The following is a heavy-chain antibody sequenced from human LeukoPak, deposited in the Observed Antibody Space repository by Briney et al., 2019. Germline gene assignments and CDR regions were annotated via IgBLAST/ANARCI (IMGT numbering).Heavy chain of an antibody. V-gene: IGHV3-33*01. CDR1: GPTFSSYG. CDR3: ARSSGSGSYYMDV. D-gene: IGHD3-10*01. J-gene: IGHJ6*03. Sequence: GGSRRPSCAASGPTFSSYGMHWGRHAPGKGLGWVAVIWDDGSKKYYADSVKGRFTISRDNSTNTLYLQMNSLRAEDTAVYYCARSSGSGSYYMDVWGKGTTGTVSS. CDR2: IWDDGSKK.